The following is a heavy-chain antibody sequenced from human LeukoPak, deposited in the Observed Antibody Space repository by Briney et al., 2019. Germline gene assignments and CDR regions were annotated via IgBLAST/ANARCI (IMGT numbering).Heavy chain of an antibody. Sequence: SVKVSCKASGGTFSSYAINWVRQAPGQGLEWMGRIIPILGIANYAQKFQGRVTITADKSTSTAYMELSSLRSEDTAVYYCAREPRPGGWFDPWGQGTLVTVSS. CDR1: GGTFSSYA. CDR2: IIPILGIA. V-gene: IGHV1-69*04. J-gene: IGHJ5*02. D-gene: IGHD1-1*01. CDR3: AREPRPGGWFDP.